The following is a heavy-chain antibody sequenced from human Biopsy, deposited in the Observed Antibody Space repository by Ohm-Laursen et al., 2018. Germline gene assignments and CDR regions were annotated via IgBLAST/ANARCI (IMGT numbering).Heavy chain of an antibody. V-gene: IGHV3-11*01. D-gene: IGHD3-3*01. Sequence: SLGLSCAAPGFTFGDYYMSWIRQAPGKGLEWLSYISGSGVTKMYADSVKGRFTVSRDNAKNSLYLEMNNLTAADTAVYYCARLEWRDTFFDFWGQGTLVTVSS. J-gene: IGHJ4*02. CDR2: ISGSGVTK. CDR3: ARLEWRDTFFDF. CDR1: GFTFGDYY.